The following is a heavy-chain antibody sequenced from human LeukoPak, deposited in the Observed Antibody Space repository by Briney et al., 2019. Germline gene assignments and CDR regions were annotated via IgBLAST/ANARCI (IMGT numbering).Heavy chain of an antibody. V-gene: IGHV3-23*01. CDR3: ATYRSGGVSFYSGLDH. CDR2: TSGSGDIR. Sequence: GGSLRLSCAASGFTFKNYVMSWGRQAPGKGLEWVSRTSGSGDIRLYADSVKGRFTISRTNSENRLYLQMNSLRAGDSGVYYCATYRSGGVSFYSGLDHWGQGTQVTVSS. J-gene: IGHJ4*02. D-gene: IGHD2-15*01. CDR1: GFTFKNYV.